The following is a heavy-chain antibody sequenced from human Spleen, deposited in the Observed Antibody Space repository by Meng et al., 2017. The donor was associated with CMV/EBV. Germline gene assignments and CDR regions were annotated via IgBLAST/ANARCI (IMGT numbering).Heavy chain of an antibody. CDR2: IYYSGST. CDR3: ARYYYGSGSSSYFDY. V-gene: IGHV4-59*01. CDR1: GGSISSYY. J-gene: IGHJ4*02. Sequence: SETLSLTCTVSGGSISSYYWSWIRQPPGKGLEWIGYIYYSGSTNYNPSLKRRVTMSVDTSKSHFSLNLSSVTAADTAVYYCARYYYGSGSSSYFDYWGQGTLVTVSS. D-gene: IGHD3-10*01.